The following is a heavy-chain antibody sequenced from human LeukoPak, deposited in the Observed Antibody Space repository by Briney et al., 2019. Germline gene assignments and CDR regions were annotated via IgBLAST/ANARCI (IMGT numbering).Heavy chain of an antibody. CDR3: ARSDSGSYDFDY. D-gene: IGHD1-26*01. Sequence: PGGSLRLSCAASGFTFSSYAMSWVRQAPGKGLEWVSAISGSGGSTYYADSVKGRFTISRDNSKNTLYLQMNSLRAEDTAVYYCARSDSGSYDFDYWGQGTLVTVSS. CDR1: GFTFSSYA. CDR2: ISGSGGST. V-gene: IGHV3-23*01. J-gene: IGHJ4*02.